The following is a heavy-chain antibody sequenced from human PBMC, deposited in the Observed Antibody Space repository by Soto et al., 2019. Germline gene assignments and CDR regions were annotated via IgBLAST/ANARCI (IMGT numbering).Heavy chain of an antibody. D-gene: IGHD6-19*01. CDR2: IIPIFGTA. J-gene: IGHJ5*02. CDR1: GGTFSSYA. CDR3: ARERIAVAATWFDP. Sequence: GASVKVSCKASGGTFSSYAISWVRQAPGQGLEWMGGIIPIFGTANYAQKFQGRVTITADESTSTAYMELSSLRSEDTAVYYCARERIAVAATWFDPWGQGTLVTVSS. V-gene: IGHV1-69*13.